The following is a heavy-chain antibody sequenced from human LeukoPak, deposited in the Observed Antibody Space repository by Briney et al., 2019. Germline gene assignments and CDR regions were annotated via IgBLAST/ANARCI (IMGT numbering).Heavy chain of an antibody. D-gene: IGHD1-26*01. CDR3: ARRIVGPTSDYFDY. CDR2: IYTSGST. CDR1: GGSISGYY. J-gene: IGHJ4*02. V-gene: IGHV4-4*07. Sequence: SETLSLTCTVSGGSISGYYWSWIRQPAGKGLEWIGRIYTSGSTNYNPSLKSRVTMSVDTSKNQFSLRLTYVTAADTAIYYCARRIVGPTSDYFDYWGQGTLVTVSS.